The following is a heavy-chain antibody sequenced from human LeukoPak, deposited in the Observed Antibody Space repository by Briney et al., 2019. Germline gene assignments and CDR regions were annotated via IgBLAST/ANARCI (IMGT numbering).Heavy chain of an antibody. Sequence: SETLSLTCTVSGGSISSYYWGWIRQPPGKGLEWIGSIYYSGSTYYNPSLKSRVTISVDTSKNQFSLKLTSVTAADTAVYYCARVSSSSWDQVEYYLDHWGQGTLVTVSS. V-gene: IGHV4-39*07. CDR2: IYYSGST. D-gene: IGHD6-13*01. J-gene: IGHJ4*02. CDR3: ARVSSSSWDQVEYYLDH. CDR1: GGSISSYY.